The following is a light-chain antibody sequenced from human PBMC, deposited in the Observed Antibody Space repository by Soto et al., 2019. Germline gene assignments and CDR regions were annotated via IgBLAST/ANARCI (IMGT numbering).Light chain of an antibody. CDR3: SSYTTASTRV. Sequence: QSALTQPASVSGSPGQSITISCTGTSSDVGGYNNVSWYQHHPDKAPKLIIYDVSDRPSGVSDRFSGSKSGNTASLTISGLQAEDEGDYYCSSYTTASTRVFGGGTKLTVL. CDR1: SSDVGGYNN. V-gene: IGLV2-14*03. J-gene: IGLJ3*02. CDR2: DVS.